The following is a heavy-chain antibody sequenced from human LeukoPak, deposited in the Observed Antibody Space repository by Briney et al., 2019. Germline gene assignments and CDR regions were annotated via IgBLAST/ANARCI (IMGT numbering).Heavy chain of an antibody. V-gene: IGHV4-39*01. J-gene: IGHJ4*02. CDR1: GGSLGSSDYY. CDR3: ARRGAKKNSNYGLLDY. D-gene: IGHD4-11*01. Sequence: PSETLSLTCSVSGGSLGSSDYYWGWIRQPPGKGLECIGNIYYTGSTYYNPSLKSRVTISVDTSKNQFSLQLISVTAADTAVYYCARRGAKKNSNYGLLDYWGQGALVTVSS. CDR2: IYYTGST.